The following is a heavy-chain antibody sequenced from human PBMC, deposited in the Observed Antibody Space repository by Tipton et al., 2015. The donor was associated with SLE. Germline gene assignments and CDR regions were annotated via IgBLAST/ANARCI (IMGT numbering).Heavy chain of an antibody. J-gene: IGHJ4*02. Sequence: TLSLTCTVSGGSISSYYWSWIRQPPGKGLEWIGYIYYSGSTNYNPSLKSRVTISVDTSKNQFSLKLSSVTAADTAVYYCARDYRGSHDYWGQGTLVAVSS. CDR1: GGSISSYY. V-gene: IGHV4-59*12. D-gene: IGHD1-26*01. CDR2: IYYSGST. CDR3: ARDYRGSHDY.